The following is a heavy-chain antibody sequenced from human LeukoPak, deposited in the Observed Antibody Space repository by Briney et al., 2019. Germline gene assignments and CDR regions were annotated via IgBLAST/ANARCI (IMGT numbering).Heavy chain of an antibody. CDR2: IGGSGAGT. Sequence: PGGSLRLSCAASGFTFSRYAMSWVRQAPGKGLEWVSAIGGSGAGTYYADSVKGRFTISRDNSKNTLYLQMNSLRAEDMAVYYCAREYGSGSSADYWGQGTLVTVSS. D-gene: IGHD3-10*01. J-gene: IGHJ4*02. V-gene: IGHV3-23*01. CDR3: AREYGSGSSADY. CDR1: GFTFSRYA.